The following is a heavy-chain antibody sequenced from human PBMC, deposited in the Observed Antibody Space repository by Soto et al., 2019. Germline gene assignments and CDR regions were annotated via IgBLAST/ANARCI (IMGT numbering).Heavy chain of an antibody. CDR3: ERIRGYRGTLAY. CDR2: TYHRGST. V-gene: IGHV4-59*01. D-gene: IGHD3-16*02. CDR1: GVSISSYF. J-gene: IGHJ4*02. Sequence: SETLSFTCSVSGVSISSYFWTLIRQPPGRGLECIGYTYHRGSTNYSPSLKSRVAIALDTSENKFSPKVSSVTAADTAVYYCERIRGYRGTLAYWGPGTSVTVSS.